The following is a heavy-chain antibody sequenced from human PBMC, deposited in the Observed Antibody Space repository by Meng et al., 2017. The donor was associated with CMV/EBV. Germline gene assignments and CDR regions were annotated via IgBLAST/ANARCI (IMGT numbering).Heavy chain of an antibody. CDR3: ARGGRGSSSWPLDY. J-gene: IGHJ4*02. CDR2: ISRSGSAI. D-gene: IGHD6-13*01. Sequence: ASGFTFSYYYMRWIRQAPGKGLEWVSYISRSGSAIYYADSVKGRFTISRDNAKNSLYLQMNSLRAEDTAVYYCARGGRGSSSWPLDYWGQGTLVTVSS. V-gene: IGHV3-11*01. CDR1: GFTFSYYY.